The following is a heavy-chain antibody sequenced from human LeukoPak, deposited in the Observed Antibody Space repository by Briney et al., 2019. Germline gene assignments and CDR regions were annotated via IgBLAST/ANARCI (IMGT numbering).Heavy chain of an antibody. V-gene: IGHV1-3*01. Sequence: ASVKVSCKASGYTFTSYAIHWVRQAPGQRLEWMGWTSAGNGNTKYSQNFQGRVTFISNTSATTAFMELSSLRSEDAAVYYCARDSGSGNNDYWGQGTLVTVSS. CDR3: ARDSGSGNNDY. CDR1: GYTFTSYA. J-gene: IGHJ4*02. D-gene: IGHD1-26*01. CDR2: TSAGNGNT.